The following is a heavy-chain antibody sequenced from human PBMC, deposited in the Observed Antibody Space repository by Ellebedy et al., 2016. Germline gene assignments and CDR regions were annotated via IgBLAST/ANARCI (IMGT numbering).Heavy chain of an antibody. CDR1: GYTFTNYW. CDR3: ASLGYNYGTKGYFDH. D-gene: IGHD5-18*01. CDR2: VYPGDSDT. J-gene: IGHJ4*02. V-gene: IGHV5-51*01. Sequence: GESLKISCRGSGYTFTNYWIGWVRQMPGKGLEWMGIVYPGDSDTKYSPSFQGQVTISVDKSINTAYLQWSSLRASDTAMYFCASLGYNYGTKGYFDHWGQGTLVTVSS.